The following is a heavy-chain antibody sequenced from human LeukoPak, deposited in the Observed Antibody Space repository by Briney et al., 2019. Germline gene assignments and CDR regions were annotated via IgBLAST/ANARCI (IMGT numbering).Heavy chain of an antibody. CDR2: ICYSGST. V-gene: IGHV4-31*03. CDR3: ARGVGEYCSGGSCYPFDY. Sequence: SETLSLTCTVSGGSISSGGYYWSWIRQHPGKGLEWIGYICYSGSTYYNPSLKSRVTISVDTSKNQFSLKLSSVTAADTAVYYCARGVGEYCSGGSCYPFDYWGQGTLVTVSS. J-gene: IGHJ4*02. D-gene: IGHD2-15*01. CDR1: GGSISSGGYY.